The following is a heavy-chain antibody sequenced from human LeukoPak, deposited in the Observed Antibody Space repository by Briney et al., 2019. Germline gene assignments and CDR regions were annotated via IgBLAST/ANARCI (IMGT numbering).Heavy chain of an antibody. CDR2: IYSGGST. CDR1: GFTFSSYA. J-gene: IGHJ4*02. CDR3: ARDCYTTGCD. D-gene: IGHD3-16*02. V-gene: IGHV3-66*01. Sequence: PGGSLRLSCAASGFTFSSYAMSWVRQAPGKGLEWLSVIYSGGSTYYIDSVKGRFTTSRDNSKNTLYLQMNSLRVEDTAVYYCARDCYTTGCDWGRGTLVTVSS.